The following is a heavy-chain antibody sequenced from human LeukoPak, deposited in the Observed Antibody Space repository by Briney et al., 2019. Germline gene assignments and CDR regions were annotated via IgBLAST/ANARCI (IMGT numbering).Heavy chain of an antibody. CDR2: IYYSGST. V-gene: IGHV4-39*01. J-gene: IGHJ4*02. CDR3: ARMAVAGTARGED. Sequence: TSETLSLTCTVSGGSISSSSYYWGWIRQPPGKGLEWIGSIYYSGSTYYNPSLKSRVTISVDTSKNQFSLKLSSVTAADTAVYYCARMAVAGTARGEDWGQGTLVTVSS. D-gene: IGHD6-19*01. CDR1: GGSISSSSYY.